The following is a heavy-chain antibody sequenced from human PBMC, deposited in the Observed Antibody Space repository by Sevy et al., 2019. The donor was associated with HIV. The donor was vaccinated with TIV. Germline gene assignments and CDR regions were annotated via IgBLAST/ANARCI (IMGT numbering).Heavy chain of an antibody. V-gene: IGHV3-53*01. CDR2: IYSGGNT. CDR3: ARDLPPSATTVAHFDH. Sequence: GGSLRLSCAASGFTVSNNYISWVRQAPGKGLEWVSAIYSGGNTYYADSVKGRFTISRDNARNSLYLQMNSLRGEDTAVYYCARDLPPSATTVAHFDHWGQGTLVTVSS. CDR1: GFTVSNNY. J-gene: IGHJ4*02. D-gene: IGHD4-17*01.